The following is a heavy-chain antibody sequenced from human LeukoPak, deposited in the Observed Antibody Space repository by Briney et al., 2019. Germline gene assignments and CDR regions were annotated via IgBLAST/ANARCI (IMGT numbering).Heavy chain of an antibody. Sequence: GGSLRLSCAAPGFTFSDAWMSWVRQAPGKGLEWVGLIRSKTDGRTTDYAAPLKDRFTILRDDSKSTLFLQMNSLKADDTAVYYCATDTATEARHIWGQGTTVTVSS. CDR2: IRSKTDGRTT. CDR1: GFTFSDAW. J-gene: IGHJ3*02. CDR3: ATDTATEARHI. V-gene: IGHV3-15*01. D-gene: IGHD2-21*02.